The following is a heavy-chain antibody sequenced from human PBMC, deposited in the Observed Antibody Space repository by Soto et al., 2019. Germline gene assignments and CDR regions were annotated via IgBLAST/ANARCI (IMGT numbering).Heavy chain of an antibody. Sequence: GGSLRLSCAASGFTFSSYAMSWVRQAPGKGLEWASTIGTSSGNTYSADSVKGRFTISRDNSKNTLYLQMYTLRAEDTAVYYCARRGSARTYYFDSWGQGTLVTVSS. CDR2: IGTSSGNT. D-gene: IGHD3-10*01. CDR3: ARRGSARTYYFDS. CDR1: GFTFSSYA. J-gene: IGHJ4*02. V-gene: IGHV3-23*01.